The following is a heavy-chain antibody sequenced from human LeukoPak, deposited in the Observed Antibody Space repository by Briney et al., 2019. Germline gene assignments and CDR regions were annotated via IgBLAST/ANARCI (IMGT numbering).Heavy chain of an antibody. J-gene: IGHJ4*02. CDR3: ARGYSSSWSAPGDY. CDR1: GYTFTGYY. CDR2: INPNSGGT. Sequence: ASVKVSCKASGYTFTGYYMHWVRQAPGQGLEWMGWINPNSGGTNYAQKFQGRVTVTRDTSISTAYMELSRLRSDDTAVYYCARGYSSSWSAPGDYWGQGTLVTVSS. D-gene: IGHD6-13*01. V-gene: IGHV1-2*02.